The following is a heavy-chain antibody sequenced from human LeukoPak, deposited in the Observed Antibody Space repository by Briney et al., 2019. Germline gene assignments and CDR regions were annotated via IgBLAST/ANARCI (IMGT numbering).Heavy chain of an antibody. D-gene: IGHD2-21*02. J-gene: IGHJ4*02. CDR1: GYTFTSYY. Sequence: ASVKVSCKASGYTFTSYYMHWVRQAPGQGPEWMGIINPSGGSTSYAQKFQGRVTMTRDTSTSTVYMELSSLRSEDTAVYYCARDTKNCGGDCSPGYFDYWGQGTLVTVSS. V-gene: IGHV1-46*01. CDR2: INPSGGST. CDR3: ARDTKNCGGDCSPGYFDY.